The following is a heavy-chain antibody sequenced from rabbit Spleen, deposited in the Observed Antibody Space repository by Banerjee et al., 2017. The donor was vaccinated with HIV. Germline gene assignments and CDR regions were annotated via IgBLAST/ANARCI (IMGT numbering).Heavy chain of an antibody. CDR1: GFSFGGRDV. Sequence: QEQLEETGGDLVKPEGSLTLTCTASGFSFGGRDVMCWVRQAPGKELEWIACINTATGKAVYATWAKGRFTISRTSSTTVTLRMTSLTAADTATYFCARDAATSFSSYGMDLWGPGTLVTVS. CDR3: ARDAATSFSSYGMDL. J-gene: IGHJ6*01. V-gene: IGHV1S45*01. CDR2: INTATGKA. D-gene: IGHD8-1*01.